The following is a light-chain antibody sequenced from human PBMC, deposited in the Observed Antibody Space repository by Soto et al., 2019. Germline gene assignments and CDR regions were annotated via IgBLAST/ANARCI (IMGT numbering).Light chain of an antibody. CDR2: GTS. J-gene: IGKJ1*01. Sequence: EIVLTQSPGTLSLSPGERATLSCRASQSVSFSCLAWYQQKPGQAPRLLIFGTSSRATGIPDRFSGSGSGTDFTLTISRLEPEDFAVYYCQQYGTSPRTFGQGTRVEIK. CDR3: QQYGTSPRT. CDR1: QSVSFSC. V-gene: IGKV3-20*01.